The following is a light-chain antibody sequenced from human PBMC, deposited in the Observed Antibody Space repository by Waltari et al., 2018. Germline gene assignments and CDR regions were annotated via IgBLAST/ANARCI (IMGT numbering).Light chain of an antibody. J-gene: IGLJ3*02. V-gene: IGLV1-44*01. CDR1: NSNIGSNP. CDR3: ATWDDSLGGV. Sequence: QSVLTQPPSASGTPGQRVTISCSGSNSNIGSNPVNWYQQVPGTAPKRLIYSTNQTTPGIPERFAASKSGTSASLAVTGLQSEDEAFYFCATWDDSLGGVFGGGTYLTVL. CDR2: STN.